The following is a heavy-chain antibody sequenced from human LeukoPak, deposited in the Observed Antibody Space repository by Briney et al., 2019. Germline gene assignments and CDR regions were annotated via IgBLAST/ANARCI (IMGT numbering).Heavy chain of an antibody. D-gene: IGHD3-3*01. J-gene: IGHJ4*02. CDR1: GGSFSGYF. Sequence: SETPSLTCAVYGGSFSGYFWSWIRQPPGKGLEWIGEINHSGSTNYNPSLKSRVTISVDTSKNQFSLKLSSVTAADTAVYYCARKRVDFWSGYSRLLDYWGQGTLVTVSS. V-gene: IGHV4-34*01. CDR3: ARKRVDFWSGYSRLLDY. CDR2: INHSGST.